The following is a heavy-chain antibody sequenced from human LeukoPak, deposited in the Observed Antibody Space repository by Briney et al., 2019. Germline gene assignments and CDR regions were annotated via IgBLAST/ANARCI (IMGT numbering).Heavy chain of an antibody. Sequence: ASVKVSCKASGGTFSSYAISWVRQAPGQGLEWMGWMNPNSGNTGYAQKFQGRVTMTRNTSISTAYMELSSLRSEDTAVYYCARARGAGTYNWFDPWGQGTLVTVSS. J-gene: IGHJ5*02. CDR1: GGTFSSYA. CDR3: ARARGAGTYNWFDP. CDR2: MNPNSGNT. D-gene: IGHD6-19*01. V-gene: IGHV1-8*02.